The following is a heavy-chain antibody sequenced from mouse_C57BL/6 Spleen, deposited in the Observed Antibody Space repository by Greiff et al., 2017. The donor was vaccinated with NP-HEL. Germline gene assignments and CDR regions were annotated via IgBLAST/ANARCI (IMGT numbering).Heavy chain of an antibody. CDR2: INPYNGGT. J-gene: IGHJ4*01. V-gene: IGHV1-19*01. D-gene: IGHD1-1*01. CDR1: GYTFTDYY. Sequence: VQLQQSGPVLVKPGASVKMSCKASGYTFTDYYMNWVKQSHGKSLEWIGVINPYNGGTSYNQKFKGKATLTVDKSSSTAYMELNSLTSEDSAVYYCARKLYYYGSSYDAMDYWGQGTSVTVSS. CDR3: ARKLYYYGSSYDAMDY.